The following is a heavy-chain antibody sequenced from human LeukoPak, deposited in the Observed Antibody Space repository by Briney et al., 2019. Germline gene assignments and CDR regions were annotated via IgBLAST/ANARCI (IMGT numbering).Heavy chain of an antibody. D-gene: IGHD3-10*01. J-gene: IGHJ4*02. CDR2: IYTSGST. CDR1: GGSISSGNYY. V-gene: IGHV4-61*02. Sequence: SETLSLTCTVSGGSISSGNYYWSWIRQPAGKGLEWIGRIYTSGSTNFHPSLKSRVTIPVDTSKNQFSLKLSSVTAADTAVYYCARGFYYASGSYNFDYWGQGTLVTVSS. CDR3: ARGFYYASGSYNFDY.